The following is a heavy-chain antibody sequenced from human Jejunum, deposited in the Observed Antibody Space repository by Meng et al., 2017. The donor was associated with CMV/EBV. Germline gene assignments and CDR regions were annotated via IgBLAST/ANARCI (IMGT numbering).Heavy chain of an antibody. CDR3: AKGGFVGSYYFDY. CDR1: GFTFSSYG. J-gene: IGHJ4*02. V-gene: IGHV3-30*18. D-gene: IGHD1-26*01. Sequence: SGFTFSSYGMHWVRQAPGKGLEWVAVISYDGSIKYQADTVKGRFTISRDNSKNTLYLQMNSLRTEDTAVYYCAKGGFVGSYYFDYWGQGTLVTVSS. CDR2: ISYDGSIK.